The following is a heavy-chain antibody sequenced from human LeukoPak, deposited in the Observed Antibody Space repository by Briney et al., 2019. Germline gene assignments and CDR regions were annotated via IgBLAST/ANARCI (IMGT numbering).Heavy chain of an antibody. CDR1: GFTFSSYS. Sequence: GGSLRLSCAASGFTFSSYSMNWVRQAPGKGLEWVSSISGSSSYIYYADSVKGRFTISRDNAKNSFYLQMNSLRADDTAMYYCARLQWDPSYYYYMDVWGKGTMVTISS. CDR3: ARLQWDPSYYYYMDV. V-gene: IGHV3-21*06. CDR2: ISGSSSYI. D-gene: IGHD1-26*01. J-gene: IGHJ6*03.